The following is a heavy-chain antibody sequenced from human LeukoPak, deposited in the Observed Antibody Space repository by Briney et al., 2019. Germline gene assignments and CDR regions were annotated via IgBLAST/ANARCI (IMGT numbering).Heavy chain of an antibody. V-gene: IGHV4-38-2*02. D-gene: IGHD4-11*01. CDR2: IYHSGST. CDR3: ARDLISSYSNYIDAFDI. Sequence: SETLSLTCTVSGYSISSSYYWGWIRQPPGKGLEWIGNIYHSGSTYYSPSLKSRVTISVDTSMNQFSLKLSSVTAADTAVYYCARDLISSYSNYIDAFDIWGQGTMVTVSS. J-gene: IGHJ3*02. CDR1: GYSISSSYY.